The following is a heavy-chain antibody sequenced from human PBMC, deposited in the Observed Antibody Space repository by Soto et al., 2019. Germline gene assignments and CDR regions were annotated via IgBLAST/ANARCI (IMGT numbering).Heavy chain of an antibody. V-gene: IGHV3-30*18. CDR3: AKDRSDSSLDY. D-gene: IGHD6-13*01. Sequence: GGSLRLSCAASGFTFSSYGMHWVRQAPGKGLEWVAVISYDGSNKYYADSVKGRFTISRDNSKNTLYLQMNSLRAEDTAVYYCAKDRSDSSLDYWGQGTLVNVSS. CDR2: ISYDGSNK. J-gene: IGHJ4*02. CDR1: GFTFSSYG.